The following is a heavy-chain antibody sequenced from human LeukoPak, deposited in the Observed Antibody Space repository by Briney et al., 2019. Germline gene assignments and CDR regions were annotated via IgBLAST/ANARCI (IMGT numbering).Heavy chain of an antibody. Sequence: GGSLRLSCAASGFTLSNNWMSWVRQAPGKGLEWVANIKQDGSEKYYVDSVKGRFTISRDNAKNSMYLQMNSLRAEDTAVYYCARDTSGWSLGRFYCLDYWGQGTLVTVSS. D-gene: IGHD6-19*01. CDR2: IKQDGSEK. CDR3: ARDTSGWSLGRFYCLDY. J-gene: IGHJ4*02. V-gene: IGHV3-7*01. CDR1: GFTLSNNW.